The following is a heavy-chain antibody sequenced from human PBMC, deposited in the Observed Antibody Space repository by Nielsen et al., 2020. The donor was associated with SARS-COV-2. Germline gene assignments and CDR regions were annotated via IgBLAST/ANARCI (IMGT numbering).Heavy chain of an antibody. CDR1: GFTFSSYG. J-gene: IGHJ4*02. D-gene: IGHD3-10*01. CDR2: IWYDGSNK. Sequence: GSLKLSCAASGFTFSSYGMHWVRQAPGKGLEWVAVIWYDGSNKYYADSVKGRFTISRDNSKNPLYLQMNSLRAEDTAVYYCAREAQYYYGSGTFLDYWGQGTLVTVSS. V-gene: IGHV3-33*01. CDR3: AREAQYYYGSGTFLDY.